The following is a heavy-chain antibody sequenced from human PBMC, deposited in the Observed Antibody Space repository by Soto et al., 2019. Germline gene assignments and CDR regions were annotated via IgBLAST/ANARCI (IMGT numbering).Heavy chain of an antibody. J-gene: IGHJ4*02. CDR3: ARILKGGIPAGVDY. CDR1: GYTFSDYV. V-gene: IGHV1-18*01. Sequence: QVHLVQSGTEVKKPGASVKVSCKASGYTFSDYVISWFQKTPGQGLEWMGWISAYNGDRNYAQKFDDRVTMTTDSSSSTAYMELRSLRPDDTAVYYCARILKGGIPAGVDYWGQGTLLTVSS. D-gene: IGHD2-2*01. CDR2: ISAYNGDR.